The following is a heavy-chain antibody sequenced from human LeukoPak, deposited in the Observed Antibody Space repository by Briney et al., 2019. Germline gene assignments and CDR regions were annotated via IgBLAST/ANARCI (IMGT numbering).Heavy chain of an antibody. CDR3: AREGGFWSGFYYFDY. Sequence: SETLSLTCTVSGGSISNYYWSWIRQPAGKGLEWIGRVYISGNTDYRPSLKSRVSISEDKSKNQFSLNLSSVTAADTGVYYCAREGGFWSGFYYFDYWGQGTLVTVSS. J-gene: IGHJ4*02. V-gene: IGHV4-4*07. CDR1: GGSISNYY. CDR2: VYISGNT. D-gene: IGHD3-3*01.